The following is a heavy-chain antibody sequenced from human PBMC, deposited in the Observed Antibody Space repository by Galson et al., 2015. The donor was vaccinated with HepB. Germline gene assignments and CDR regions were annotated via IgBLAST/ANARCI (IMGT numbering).Heavy chain of an antibody. V-gene: IGHV3-11*03. Sequence: LRLSCAASGFPFSDYYMSWIRQAPGKGLEGVSYISSSSSYTNYADSVKGRFTISRDNAKNSRYMQMNSLRAEDTAVYYCARLRYYGSGSLFDYWGQGTLVTVSS. J-gene: IGHJ4*02. CDR2: ISSSSSYT. CDR3: ARLRYYGSGSLFDY. CDR1: GFPFSDYY. D-gene: IGHD3-10*01.